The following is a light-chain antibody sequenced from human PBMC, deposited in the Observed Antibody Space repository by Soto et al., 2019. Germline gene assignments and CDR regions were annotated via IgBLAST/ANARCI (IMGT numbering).Light chain of an antibody. CDR2: SNN. CDR1: SSNIGGTNY. Sequence: QSVLTQPPSASGTPGQKVFISCSGSSSNIGGTNYAYWYQQLPGAAPKLLMHSNNRRPSGVPDRISGSKFGTAASLAISGLRSEDEDVYYCASWDDRLGAVIFGGGTKLTVL. CDR3: ASWDDRLGAVI. J-gene: IGLJ2*01. V-gene: IGLV1-47*02.